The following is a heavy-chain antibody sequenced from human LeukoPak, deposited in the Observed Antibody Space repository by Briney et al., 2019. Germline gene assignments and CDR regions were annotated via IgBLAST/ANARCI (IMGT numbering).Heavy chain of an antibody. CDR2: ISYDGSNK. V-gene: IGHV3-30*14. Sequence: GGSLRLSCAASGFTFSSYAMHWVRQAPGKGLEWVAVISYDGSNKYYADSVKGRFTISRDNAKNTLYLQMNSLRAEDTAVYYCARALPGVAALGWDWGQGTLVTVSS. CDR1: GFTFSSYA. J-gene: IGHJ4*02. D-gene: IGHD6-6*01. CDR3: ARALPGVAALGWD.